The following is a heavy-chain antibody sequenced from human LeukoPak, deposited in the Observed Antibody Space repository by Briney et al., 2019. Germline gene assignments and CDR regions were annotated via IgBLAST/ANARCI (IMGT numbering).Heavy chain of an antibody. CDR3: ARAAGRGWVMVRDPFDY. CDR1: GYTFTSYG. J-gene: IGHJ4*02. V-gene: IGHV1-18*01. D-gene: IGHD3-10*01. CDR2: ISAYNGNT. Sequence: GASVKVSCKASGYTFTSYGISWVRQAPGQGLEWMGWISAYNGNTNYAQKLQGRVTMTTDTSTSTAYMELRSLRSDDTAVYYCARAAGRGWVMVRDPFDYWGQGTLVTVSS.